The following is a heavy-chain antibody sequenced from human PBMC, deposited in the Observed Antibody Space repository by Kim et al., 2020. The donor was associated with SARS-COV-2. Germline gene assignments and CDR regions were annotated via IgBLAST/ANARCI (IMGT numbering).Heavy chain of an antibody. Sequence: SETLSLTCTVSGASISSYYWSWIRQPPGKGLEWIGYIDYSGSTDYNPSLKSRVTISVDTSKNQFSLKLSSVTAADTAVYYCARPGFYYGQYDVDVWGQGT. CDR3: ARPGFYYGQYDVDV. J-gene: IGHJ6*02. D-gene: IGHD3-10*01. CDR2: IDYSGST. CDR1: GASISSYY. V-gene: IGHV4-59*08.